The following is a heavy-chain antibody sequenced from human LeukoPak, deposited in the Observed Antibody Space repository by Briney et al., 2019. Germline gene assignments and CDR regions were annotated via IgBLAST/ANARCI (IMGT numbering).Heavy chain of an antibody. Sequence: SETLSLTCAVYGGSFSGDYWSWIRQPPGKGLEWIGEINHSGSTNYNPSLKSRATISVDTSKNQFSLKLSSVTAADTAVYYCARGRGNRSSSSWMGRFDPWGQGTLVTVSS. CDR2: INHSGST. CDR1: GGSFSGDY. J-gene: IGHJ5*02. V-gene: IGHV4-34*01. CDR3: ARGRGNRSSSSWMGRFDP. D-gene: IGHD6-13*01.